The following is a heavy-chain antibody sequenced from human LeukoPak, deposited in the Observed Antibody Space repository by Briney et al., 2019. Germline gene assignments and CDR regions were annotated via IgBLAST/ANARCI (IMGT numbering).Heavy chain of an antibody. CDR1: GGTFSSYA. Sequence: GSSVKVSCKASGGTFSSYAISWVRQAPGQGLEWMGGIIPIFGTANYAQKFQGRVTITADESTSTAYMEPSSLRSEDTAVYYCARGETTATVTPDYYYYYGMDVWGKGTTATVSS. CDR3: ARGETTATVTPDYYYYYGMDV. J-gene: IGHJ6*04. D-gene: IGHD4-17*01. V-gene: IGHV1-69*01. CDR2: IIPIFGTA.